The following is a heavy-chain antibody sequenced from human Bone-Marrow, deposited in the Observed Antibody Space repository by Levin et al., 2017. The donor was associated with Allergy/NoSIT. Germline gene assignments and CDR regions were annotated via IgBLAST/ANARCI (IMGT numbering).Heavy chain of an antibody. D-gene: IGHD4-11*01. V-gene: IGHV4-39*01. J-gene: IGHJ4*02. CDR1: GGPITTSTHY. CDR2: ISHSGAT. CDR3: ARRATVTTGEIDY. Sequence: SETLSLTCTVSGGPITTSTHYWAWIRQSPGKGLEWIGSISHSGATYNNPSLKSRLTISVDTSKSQFSLMLTSVTAADTAIYYCARRATVTTGEIDYWGQGTLVTVSS.